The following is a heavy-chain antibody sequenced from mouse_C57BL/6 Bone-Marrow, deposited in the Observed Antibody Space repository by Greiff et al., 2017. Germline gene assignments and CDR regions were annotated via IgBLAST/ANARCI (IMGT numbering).Heavy chain of an antibody. CDR3: ARGGSNYGYFDV. CDR1: GYTFTSYW. D-gene: IGHD2-5*01. Sequence: VQLQQPGAELVMPGASVKLSCKASGYTFTSYWMHWVKQRPGQGLEWIGEIDPSDSYTNYNQKFNGKSTLTVDKSSSTAYMQLSSLTSEDSAVYYCARGGSNYGYFDVWGTGTTVTVSS. J-gene: IGHJ1*03. V-gene: IGHV1-69*01. CDR2: IDPSDSYT.